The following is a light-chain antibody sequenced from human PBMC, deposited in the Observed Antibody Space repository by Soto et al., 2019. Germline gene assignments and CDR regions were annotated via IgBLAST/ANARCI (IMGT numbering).Light chain of an antibody. CDR3: QQYDKWLIT. V-gene: IGKV3-15*01. Sequence: EIVMTQSPATLSVSPGERATLSCWASQSISSNLAWYQQKPGQAPRLLIYGPSIRATGLPASFSGSGSVTEFTLTINSLQSEDFAVYYCQQYDKWLITFGQGTRLESK. J-gene: IGKJ5*01. CDR2: GPS. CDR1: QSISSN.